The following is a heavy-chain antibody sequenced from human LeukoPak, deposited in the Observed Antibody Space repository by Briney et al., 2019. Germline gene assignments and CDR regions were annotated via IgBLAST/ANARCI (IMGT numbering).Heavy chain of an antibody. J-gene: IGHJ5*02. CDR1: GFTFSSYS. V-gene: IGHV3-21*01. CDR2: ISSSSSYI. CDR3: ATPHLSSSWYSWFDP. D-gene: IGHD6-13*01. Sequence: PGGSLRLSCAASGFTFSSYSMNWVRQAPGKGLEWVSSISSSSSYIYYADSVKGRFTISRDNAKNSLYLQMNSLRAEDTAVYYCATPHLSSSWYSWFDPWGQGTLVTVSS.